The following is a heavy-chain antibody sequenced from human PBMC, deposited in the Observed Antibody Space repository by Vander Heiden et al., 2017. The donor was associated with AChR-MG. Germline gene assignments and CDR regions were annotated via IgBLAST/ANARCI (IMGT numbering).Heavy chain of an antibody. Sequence: EVQLVESGGGLVQPGGSLKLSCAASGFTFSGSAMHWVRQASGKGLEWVGRIRSKANSYATAYAASVKGRFTISRDDSKNTAYLQMNSLKTEDTAVYYCTRLYYYDSSGYSPGWGQGTLVTVSS. V-gene: IGHV3-73*02. D-gene: IGHD3-22*01. CDR3: TRLYYYDSSGYSPG. CDR2: IRSKANSYAT. CDR1: GFTFSGSA. J-gene: IGHJ4*02.